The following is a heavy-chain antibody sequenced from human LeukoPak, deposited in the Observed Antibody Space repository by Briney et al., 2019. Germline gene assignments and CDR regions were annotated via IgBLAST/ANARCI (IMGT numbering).Heavy chain of an antibody. CDR2: IIPIFGTA. CDR3: ASRSYYDSSGYPN. J-gene: IGHJ4*02. Sequence: SVKVSCKASGGTFSSYAISWVRQAPGQGLEWMGGIIPIFGTANYAQKFQGRVTITAAESTSTANMELSSLRSEDTAVYYCASRSYYDSSGYPNWGQGTLVTVSS. V-gene: IGHV1-69*13. CDR1: GGTFSSYA. D-gene: IGHD3-22*01.